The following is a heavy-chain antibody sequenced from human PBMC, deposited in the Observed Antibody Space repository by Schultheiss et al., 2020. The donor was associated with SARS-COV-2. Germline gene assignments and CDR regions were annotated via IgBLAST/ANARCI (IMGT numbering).Heavy chain of an antibody. D-gene: IGHD6-13*01. V-gene: IGHV1-69*04. CDR2: IIPILGIA. CDR1: GYTFTGYY. Sequence: SVKVSCKASGYTFTGYYMHWVRQAPGQGLEWMGRIIPILGIANYAQKFQGRVTITADKSTSTAYMELSSLRSEDTAVYYCAREPDLHGYSSSWPDYWGQGTLVTVSS. CDR3: AREPDLHGYSSSWPDY. J-gene: IGHJ4*02.